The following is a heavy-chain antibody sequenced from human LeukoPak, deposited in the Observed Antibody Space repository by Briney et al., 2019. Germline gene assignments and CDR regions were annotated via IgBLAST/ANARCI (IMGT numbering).Heavy chain of an antibody. J-gene: IGHJ6*03. V-gene: IGHV3-7*01. D-gene: IGHD2-2*02. CDR3: ARHTLLYYYYYMDV. CDR1: GFTFSNFW. Sequence: GGSLRLSCAASGFTFSNFWMNWVRQAPGKGLEWVANIKQDGSEKYYVDSVKGRFTISRDNAKNSLYLQMNSLRAEDTAIYYCARHTLLYYYYYMDVWGKGTTVTVSS. CDR2: IKQDGSEK.